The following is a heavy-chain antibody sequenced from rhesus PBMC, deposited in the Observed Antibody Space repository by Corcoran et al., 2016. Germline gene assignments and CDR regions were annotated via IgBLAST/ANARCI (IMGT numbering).Heavy chain of an antibody. CDR3: ARYPRDCSSTYCSSGGIDY. V-gene: IGHV1-198*02. CDR2: IIPLVGIP. D-gene: IGHD2-15*01. J-gene: IGHJ4*01. CDR1: GFTFGSYA. Sequence: QVQLVQSGAEVKKPGASVKVSCKASGFTFGSYAINWVRQAPGQGLEWMGVIIPLVGIPNYAKKFQGRVTITAETSTSTAYMELSSLRSEDTAVYYCARYPRDCSSTYCSSGGIDYWGQGVLVTVSS.